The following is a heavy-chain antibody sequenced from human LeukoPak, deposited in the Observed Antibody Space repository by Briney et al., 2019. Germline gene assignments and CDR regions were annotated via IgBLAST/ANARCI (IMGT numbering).Heavy chain of an antibody. CDR2: IYYSGST. V-gene: IGHV4-59*01. CDR3: ARERRMVRGVIITGGFDY. J-gene: IGHJ4*02. D-gene: IGHD3-10*01. Sequence: PSETLSLTCTVSGGSISSYYWSWIRQPPGKGLEWVGYIYYSGSTNYNPSLKSRVTISVDTSKNQYSLKMSSVTAADTGVYYCARERRMVRGVIITGGFDYWGQGTLVTVSS. CDR1: GGSISSYY.